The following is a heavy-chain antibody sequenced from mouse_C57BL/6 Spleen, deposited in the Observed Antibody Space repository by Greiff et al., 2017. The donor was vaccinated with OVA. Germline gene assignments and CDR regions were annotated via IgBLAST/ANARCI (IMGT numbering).Heavy chain of an antibody. D-gene: IGHD2-4*01. CDR1: GFTFSDYY. Sequence: EVQRVESGGGLAQPGGSLKLSCAASGFTFSDYYMYWVRQTPEKRLEWVAYISNGGGSTYYPDTVKGRFTISRDNAKNTLYLQMSRLKSEDTAMYYCARPGDYDEFDVWGTGTTVTVSS. V-gene: IGHV5-12*01. CDR3: ARPGDYDEFDV. CDR2: ISNGGGST. J-gene: IGHJ1*03.